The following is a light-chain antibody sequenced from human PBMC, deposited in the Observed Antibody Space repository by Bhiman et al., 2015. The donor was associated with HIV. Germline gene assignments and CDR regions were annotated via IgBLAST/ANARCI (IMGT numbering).Light chain of an antibody. J-gene: IGLJ2*01. CDR1: SSDVGGYNY. Sequence: QSALTQPASVSGSPGQSITISCTGISSDVGGYNYVSWYQQYPGKAPKLMIYDVTNRPSGVPDRFSGSKSGTSASLDISGLRSEDEADYYCAAWDDSLSGLILGGGTKLTVL. CDR2: DVT. V-gene: IGLV2-14*03. CDR3: AAWDDSLSGLI.